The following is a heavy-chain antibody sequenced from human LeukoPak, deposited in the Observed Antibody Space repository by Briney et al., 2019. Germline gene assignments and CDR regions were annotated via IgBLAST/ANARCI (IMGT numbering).Heavy chain of an antibody. D-gene: IGHD3-16*01. CDR2: ISSSSSTI. Sequence: GGSLRLSCAASGFTFSSYSMNWVRQAPGKGLEWVSYISSSSSTIDYADSVKGRFTISRDNAKNSLYLQRNSLRAEDTAVYYCARRKRGEFNPYDAFDIWGQGTMATVSS. V-gene: IGHV3-48*01. J-gene: IGHJ3*02. CDR1: GFTFSSYS. CDR3: ARRKRGEFNPYDAFDI.